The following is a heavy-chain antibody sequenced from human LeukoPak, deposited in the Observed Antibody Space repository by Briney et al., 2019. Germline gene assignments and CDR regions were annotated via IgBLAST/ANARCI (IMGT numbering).Heavy chain of an antibody. Sequence: SVKVSCKASRGTFSSYAISWVRQAPGQGLEWMGRIIPIFGIANYAQKFQGRVTITADKSTSTAYMELSSLRSEDTAVYYCARRFYDSSGETWGQGTLVTVSS. CDR3: ARRFYDSSGET. V-gene: IGHV1-69*04. CDR2: IIPIFGIA. J-gene: IGHJ5*02. D-gene: IGHD3-22*01. CDR1: RGTFSSYA.